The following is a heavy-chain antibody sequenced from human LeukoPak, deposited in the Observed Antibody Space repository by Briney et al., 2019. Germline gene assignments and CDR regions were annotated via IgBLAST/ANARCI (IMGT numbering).Heavy chain of an antibody. J-gene: IGHJ6*03. Sequence: GGSLRLSCAASGFTFSDHYMDWVRQAPGKGMEWVGRIRNKANSYTTEYAASVKGRITISRDDSKNSVDLQMNSLKAEDTAVYFCVRDGRMAAAGAGGGGSYYYYMDVWGKETTVTVSS. CDR2: IRNKANSYTT. V-gene: IGHV3-72*01. CDR1: GFTFSDHY. CDR3: VRDGRMAAAGAGGGGSYYYYMDV. D-gene: IGHD6-13*01.